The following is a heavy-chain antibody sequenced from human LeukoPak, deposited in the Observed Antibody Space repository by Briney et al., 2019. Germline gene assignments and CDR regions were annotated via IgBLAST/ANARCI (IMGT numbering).Heavy chain of an antibody. V-gene: IGHV4-39*07. CDR2: IYYSGST. Sequence: PSETLSLTCTVSGGSISSSSYYWGWIRQPPGKGLEWIGSIYYSGSTYYNPSLKSRVTTSVDTSKNQFSLKLSSVTAADTAVYYCARDVANSNAFDIWGQGTMVTVSS. CDR3: ARDVANSNAFDI. CDR1: GGSISSSSYY. D-gene: IGHD4/OR15-4a*01. J-gene: IGHJ3*02.